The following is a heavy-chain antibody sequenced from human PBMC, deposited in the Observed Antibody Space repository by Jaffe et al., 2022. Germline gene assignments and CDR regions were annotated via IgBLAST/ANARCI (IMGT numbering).Heavy chain of an antibody. CDR3: AKDRGGYDMDAFDM. Sequence: QVQLVESGGGVVQPGGSLRLSCAASGLPFSNYGIYWVRQGPAKGLEWVAFVRYDGSYTHYEDSVRGRFIISRDNSKNTVYLQMNSLRPEDTALYYCAKDRGGYDMDAFDMWGQGTMVTVSS. J-gene: IGHJ3*02. D-gene: IGHD5-12*01. CDR1: GLPFSNYG. V-gene: IGHV3-30*02. CDR2: VRYDGSYT.